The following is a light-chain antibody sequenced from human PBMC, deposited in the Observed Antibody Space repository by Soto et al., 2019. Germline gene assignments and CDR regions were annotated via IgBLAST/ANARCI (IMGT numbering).Light chain of an antibody. V-gene: IGKV3-15*01. CDR3: QQYKNWPQVT. Sequence: EIVMTQSPATLSVSPGERATLSCRASQSVSSNLAWYQPKPGQAPRLLIYGASTRATGIPARFSGSRSGTEFTLTISSLQSEDFAVYDCQQYKNWPQVTFGQGTRLEIK. CDR2: GAS. J-gene: IGKJ5*01. CDR1: QSVSSN.